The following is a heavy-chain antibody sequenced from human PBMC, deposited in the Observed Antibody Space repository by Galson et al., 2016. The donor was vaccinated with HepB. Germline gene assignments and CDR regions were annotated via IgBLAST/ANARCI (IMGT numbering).Heavy chain of an antibody. CDR2: MDPFSGDT. D-gene: IGHD3-3*01. Sequence: SVKVSCKASDYNFIKYDVNWVRQVPGQGLEWMGWMDPFSGDTTLAQRFQGRVTMTRDTAIDTAYMELTNLTSTDTAVYFCARGLRAAIFGVILKENYFDYWGPGTLVTVSS. CDR3: ARGLRAAIFGVILKENYFDY. V-gene: IGHV1-8*01. J-gene: IGHJ4*02. CDR1: DYNFIKYD.